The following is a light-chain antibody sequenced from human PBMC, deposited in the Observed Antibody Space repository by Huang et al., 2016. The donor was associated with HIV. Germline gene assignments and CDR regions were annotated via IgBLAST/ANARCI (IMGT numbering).Light chain of an antibody. CDR2: LGS. CDR3: MQALQTPS. CDR1: QSLLHGTGYNY. J-gene: IGKJ2*03. Sequence: DIVMTQSPLSLLVTPGVPASISCRSSQSLLHGTGYNYLDWYVQKPGQPPQLLIYLGSNRASGVPGRFSASGSGTDFTLKISRVEAEDVGVYYCMQALQTPSFGQGTRLEIK. V-gene: IGKV2-28*01.